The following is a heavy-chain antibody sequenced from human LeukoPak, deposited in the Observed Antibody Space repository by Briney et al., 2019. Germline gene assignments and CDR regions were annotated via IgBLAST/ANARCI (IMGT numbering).Heavy chain of an antibody. D-gene: IGHD3-10*01. CDR2: ISSSGSTI. J-gene: IGHJ5*02. Sequence: GGSLRLSCAASGFTFSDYYMSWLRQAPGKGLEWVSYISSSGSTIYYADSVKGRFTISRDNAKNSLYLQMNSLRAEDTAVYYCARDTGRWLHWGTNWFDPWGQGTLVTVSS. CDR1: GFTFSDYY. CDR3: ARDTGRWLHWGTNWFDP. V-gene: IGHV3-11*01.